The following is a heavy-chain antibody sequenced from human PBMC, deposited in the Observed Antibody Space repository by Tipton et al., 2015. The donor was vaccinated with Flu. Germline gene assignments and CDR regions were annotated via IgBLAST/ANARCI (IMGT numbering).Heavy chain of an antibody. CDR1: GGSISSYY. Sequence: TLSLTCTVSGGSISSYYWSWIRQPAGKGLEWIGRIYTSGSTNYNPSLKSRVTMSVDTSKNQFSLKLSSVTAADTAVYYCARDRAAAGTSNWFDPWGQGTLVTVSS. V-gene: IGHV4-4*07. D-gene: IGHD6-13*01. J-gene: IGHJ5*02. CDR3: ARDRAAAGTSNWFDP. CDR2: IYTSGST.